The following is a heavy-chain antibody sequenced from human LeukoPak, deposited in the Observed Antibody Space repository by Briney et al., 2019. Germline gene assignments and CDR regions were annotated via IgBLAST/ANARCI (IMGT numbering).Heavy chain of an antibody. D-gene: IGHD4-23*01. CDR1: GGSISSGSYY. V-gene: IGHV4-61*02. CDR3: AGNEDAPDAFDI. J-gene: IGHJ3*02. CDR2: IYTSGST. Sequence: PSQTLSLTCTVSGGSISSGSYYWSWIRQPAGKGLEWIGRIYTSGSTNYNPSLKSRVTISVDTSKNQFSLKLSSVTAADTAVYYCAGNEDAPDAFDIWGQGTMVTVSS.